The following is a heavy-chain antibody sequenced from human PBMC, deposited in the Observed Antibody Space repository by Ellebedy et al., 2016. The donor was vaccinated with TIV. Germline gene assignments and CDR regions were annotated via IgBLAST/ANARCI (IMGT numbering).Heavy chain of an antibody. D-gene: IGHD3-9*01. J-gene: IGHJ4*02. Sequence: GEYLKISCAASEFTFRNYWMHWVRQTPGKGLVWVSRIVPDGSRTDYADSVKGRFTISRDKAQNTLYLQMNSLRAEDTSLYYCARGANDWYGIDYWGRGTLVTVSS. V-gene: IGHV3-74*01. CDR3: ARGANDWYGIDY. CDR2: IVPDGSRT. CDR1: EFTFRNYW.